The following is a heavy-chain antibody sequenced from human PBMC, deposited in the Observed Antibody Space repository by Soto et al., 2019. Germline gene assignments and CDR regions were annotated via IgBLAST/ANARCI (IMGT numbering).Heavy chain of an antibody. CDR3: TRAPSYYGSGSDH. CDR1: GFTFSDPY. Sequence: PGGSLRLSCAASGFTFSDPYLDWVRQAPGKGLEWVGRIKNKANSYITEYAASVKGRFSISRDDSKNSLYLQMNSLKSEDTAVYYCTRAPSYYGSGSDHWGQGTLVTVSS. D-gene: IGHD3-10*01. CDR2: IKNKANSYIT. V-gene: IGHV3-72*01. J-gene: IGHJ5*02.